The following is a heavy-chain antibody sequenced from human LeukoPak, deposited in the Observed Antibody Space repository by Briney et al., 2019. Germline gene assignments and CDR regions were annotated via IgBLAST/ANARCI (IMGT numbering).Heavy chain of an antibody. CDR1: GFTFSSYG. CDR2: ISFDGSNK. J-gene: IGHJ6*02. Sequence: GGSLRFSCAASGFTFSSYGMHWVRQAPGKGLEWVAVISFDGSNKYYADSVKGRFTISRDNSKNTLYLHLNSLRAEDTAVYFCAKDSGKYSGYDYVRPHYDYYYYGMDIWGQGTTVTVAS. D-gene: IGHD5-12*01. V-gene: IGHV3-30*18. CDR3: AKDSGKYSGYDYVRPHYDYYYYGMDI.